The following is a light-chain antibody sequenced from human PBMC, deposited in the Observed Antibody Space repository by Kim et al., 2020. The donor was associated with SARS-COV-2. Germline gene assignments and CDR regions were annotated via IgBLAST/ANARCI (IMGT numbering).Light chain of an antibody. CDR1: RRNVGSKA. V-gene: IGLV1-36*01. Sequence: RRRVPISCSGSRRNVGSKAVTWYQQLPRKAPKLLIYYDDVLPSGVSDRFSGSKSGTSASLTITGLQSEDEADYYCAAWDDSLNGVVFGGGTQLTVL. CDR3: AAWDDSLNGVV. J-gene: IGLJ2*01. CDR2: YDD.